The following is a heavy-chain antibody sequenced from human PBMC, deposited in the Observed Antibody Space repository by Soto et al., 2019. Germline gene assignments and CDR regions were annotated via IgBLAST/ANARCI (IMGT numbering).Heavy chain of an antibody. CDR3: ARAQGGSDFWSGYYYYYMDV. Sequence: SETLSLTCTVSGCSISSYYWSWIRQPPGKGLEWIGYIYYSGSTNYNPSLKSRVPISVDTSKNQFSLKLSSVTAADTAVYYCARAQGGSDFWSGYYYYYMDVWGKGTTVTVSS. CDR2: IYYSGST. CDR1: GCSISSYY. J-gene: IGHJ6*03. D-gene: IGHD3-3*01. V-gene: IGHV4-59*01.